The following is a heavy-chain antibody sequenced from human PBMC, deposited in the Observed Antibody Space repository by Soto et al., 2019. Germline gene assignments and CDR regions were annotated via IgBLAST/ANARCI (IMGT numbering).Heavy chain of an antibody. CDR3: ARDAYYDYIWGSYRPDAFDI. Sequence: QVQLQESGPGLVKPSETLSLTCTVSGGSISSYYWSWIRQPPGKGLGWIGYIYYSGSTNYNPSLKSRVTISVDTSKNQFSLKLSSVTAADTAVYYCARDAYYDYIWGSYRPDAFDIWGQGTMVTVSS. V-gene: IGHV4-59*01. J-gene: IGHJ3*02. CDR2: IYYSGST. CDR1: GGSISSYY. D-gene: IGHD3-16*02.